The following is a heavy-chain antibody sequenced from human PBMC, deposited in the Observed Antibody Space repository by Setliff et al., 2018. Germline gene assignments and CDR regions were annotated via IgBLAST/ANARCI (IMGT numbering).Heavy chain of an antibody. CDR2: IRYDGTTE. D-gene: IGHD3-9*01. CDR3: AKDYYDILSAAGMDV. J-gene: IGHJ6*02. V-gene: IGHV3-30*02. CDR1: GFSFGGHD. Sequence: LRLSCAASGFSFGGHDMHWVRQAPGKGLEWVAFIRYDGTTESYADSVRGRFTISRDNSKNTLYVQMNTLGPEDTAVYYCAKDYYDILSAAGMDVWGQGTTVTVSS.